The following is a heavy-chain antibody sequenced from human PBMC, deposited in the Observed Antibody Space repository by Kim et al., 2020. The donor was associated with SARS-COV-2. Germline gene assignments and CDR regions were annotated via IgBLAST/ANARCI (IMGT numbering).Heavy chain of an antibody. J-gene: IGHJ2*01. CDR1: GLTFSNYA. Sequence: GGSLRLSCAASGLTFSNYAMSWVRQAPGKGLEWVSVIGGNGRDNFYADSVKGRFTISRDNSKNTLFLQMSSLRVADTAVYYCARSRMTGHSGAWYWYFDLWGRGTLVAVSS. CDR2: IGGNGRDN. V-gene: IGHV3-23*01. CDR3: ARSRMTGHSGAWYWYFDL. D-gene: IGHD6-19*01.